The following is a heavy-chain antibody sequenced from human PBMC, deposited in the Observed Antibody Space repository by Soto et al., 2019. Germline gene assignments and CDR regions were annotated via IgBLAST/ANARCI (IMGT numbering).Heavy chain of an antibody. Sequence: SGPTLVNPTQTLTLTCTFSGFSLSTSGMCVSWIRQPPGKALEWLALIDWDDDKYYSTSLETRLTISKDTSKNQVVLTMTNMDPVDTATYYCARGLRYFDWLLYRPYYYGMDVWGQGTTVTVSS. D-gene: IGHD3-9*01. CDR2: IDWDDDK. CDR1: GFSLSTSGMC. J-gene: IGHJ6*02. CDR3: ARGLRYFDWLLYRPYYYGMDV. V-gene: IGHV2-70*01.